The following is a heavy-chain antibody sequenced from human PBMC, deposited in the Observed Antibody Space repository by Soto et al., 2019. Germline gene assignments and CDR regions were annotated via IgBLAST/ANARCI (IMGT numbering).Heavy chain of an antibody. D-gene: IGHD3-9*01. Sequence: SETLSLTCAVYGGSFSGYYWSWILQPPWKGLEWIGEINHSGSTNYNPSLKSRVTISVDTSKNQFSLKLSSVTAADTAVYYCARKGRYFDWSLPKGGWFDPWGQGTLVTVSS. CDR1: GGSFSGYY. V-gene: IGHV4-34*01. CDR3: ARKGRYFDWSLPKGGWFDP. J-gene: IGHJ5*02. CDR2: INHSGST.